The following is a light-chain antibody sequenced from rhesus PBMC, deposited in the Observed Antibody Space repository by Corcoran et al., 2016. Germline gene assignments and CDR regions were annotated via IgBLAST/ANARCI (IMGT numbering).Light chain of an antibody. V-gene: IGKV1-74*01. CDR1: ENVNNY. CDR3: QHGYGTPLT. CDR2: KAS. J-gene: IGKJ4*01. Sequence: DIQMTQSPSSLSASVGDRVTITCRASENVNNYLNWYQQKQGKAPKLLIYKASTLQSGVPSRFSGSGSGTDYTLTISSLQPEDVATYYCQHGYGTPLTFGGGTKVELK.